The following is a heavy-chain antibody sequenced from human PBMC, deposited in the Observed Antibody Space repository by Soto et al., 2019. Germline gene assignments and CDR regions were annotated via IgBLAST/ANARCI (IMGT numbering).Heavy chain of an antibody. V-gene: IGHV1-18*01. J-gene: IGHJ4*02. Sequence: QVHLVQSGAEVKKPAASVKVYCKGSGYAFTTYGITWVRQAPGQGLEWMGWISAHNGNTHYAQKLQGRVTVTRDTYTSTAYMELRSLRSDDTDVCYYARGGYGDYWGQGALVTVSS. D-gene: IGHD6-13*01. CDR1: GYAFTTYG. CDR3: ARGGYGDY. CDR2: ISAHNGNT.